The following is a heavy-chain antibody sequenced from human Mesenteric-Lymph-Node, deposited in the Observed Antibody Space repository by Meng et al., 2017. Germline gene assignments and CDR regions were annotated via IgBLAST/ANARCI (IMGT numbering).Heavy chain of an antibody. D-gene: IGHD3-16*02. Sequence: ASVKVSCKASGYSFTAYYLHWVRQAPGQGPEWMGRINPLTGGTNYAQKFQGRVTLTRDTSISTVYMELSSLRSEDTAVYYCARDRDDYVWGSYRGGDAFDIWGQGTMVTVSS. V-gene: IGHV1-2*06. CDR3: ARDRDDYVWGSYRGGDAFDI. CDR2: INPLTGGT. J-gene: IGHJ3*02. CDR1: GYSFTAYY.